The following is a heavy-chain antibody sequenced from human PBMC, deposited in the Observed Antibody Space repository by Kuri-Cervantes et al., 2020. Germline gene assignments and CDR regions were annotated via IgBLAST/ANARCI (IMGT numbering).Heavy chain of an antibody. J-gene: IGHJ5*02. Sequence: SETLSLTCAVYGGSFSGYYWSWIRQPPGKGLEWTGEINHSGSTNYNPSLKSRVTISVDTSKNQFSLKLSSVTAADTAVYYCARFRLGYGSGGSCYSWWTRLYNWFDPWGQGTLVTVSS. CDR2: INHSGST. CDR1: GGSFSGYY. D-gene: IGHD2-15*01. CDR3: ARFRLGYGSGGSCYSWWTRLYNWFDP. V-gene: IGHV4-34*01.